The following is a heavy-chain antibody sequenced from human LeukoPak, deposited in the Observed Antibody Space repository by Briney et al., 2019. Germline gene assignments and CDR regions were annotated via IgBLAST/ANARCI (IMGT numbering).Heavy chain of an antibody. CDR1: GYTFTGYY. V-gene: IGHV1-2*02. D-gene: IGHD3-22*01. CDR3: ARDLYYDSSGYYYYYYYMDV. Sequence: ASVKVSCEASGYTFTGYYMHWVRQAPGQGLEWMGWINPNSGGTNYAQKFQGRVTMTRDTSISTAYMELSRLRSDDTAVYYCARDLYYDSSGYYYYYYYMDVWGKGTTVTVSS. CDR2: INPNSGGT. J-gene: IGHJ6*03.